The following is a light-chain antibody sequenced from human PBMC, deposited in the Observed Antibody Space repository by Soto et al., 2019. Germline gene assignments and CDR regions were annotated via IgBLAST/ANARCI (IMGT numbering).Light chain of an antibody. CDR1: QSVDTY. CDR2: DAS. J-gene: IGKJ4*01. Sequence: EIVLTQSPATLSLSPGERATLSCRASQSVDTYLAWYQQKPGQAPRLLIYDASNRATGIPARFSGSGSGTDFTLTISSLEPEDFAVYYCQKRSNWPPTFGGGTKVDI. V-gene: IGKV3-11*01. CDR3: QKRSNWPPT.